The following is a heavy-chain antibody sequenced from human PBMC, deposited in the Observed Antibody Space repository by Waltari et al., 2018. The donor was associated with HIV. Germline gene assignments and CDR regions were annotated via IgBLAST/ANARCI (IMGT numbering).Heavy chain of an antibody. CDR3: ARGLRETDFWSGYYTGYFDY. CDR1: GGSFSGYY. J-gene: IGHJ4*02. CDR2: INHSGST. Sequence: QVQLQQWGAGLLKPSETLSLTCAVYGGSFSGYYWSWIRQPPGKGLEWIGEINHSGSTNYNPSLKSRVTISVDTSKNQFSLKLSSVTAADTAVYYCARGLRETDFWSGYYTGYFDYWGQGTLVTVSS. V-gene: IGHV4-34*01. D-gene: IGHD3-3*01.